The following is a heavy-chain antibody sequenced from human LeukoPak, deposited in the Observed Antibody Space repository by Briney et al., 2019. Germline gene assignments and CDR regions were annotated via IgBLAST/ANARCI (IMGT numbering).Heavy chain of an antibody. CDR3: ARLGQWLLHTPHDY. V-gene: IGHV4-59*01. CDR1: AGSITPYY. J-gene: IGHJ4*02. CDR2: IYSGGST. Sequence: SETLSLTCTVSAGSITPYYWSWIRQPPGKGLEWIGCIYSGGSTNHNPSLKSRVTMSVDTSKNQFSLRLSSVTAADTAVYYCARLGQWLLHTPHDYWGQGTLVTVSS. D-gene: IGHD6-19*01.